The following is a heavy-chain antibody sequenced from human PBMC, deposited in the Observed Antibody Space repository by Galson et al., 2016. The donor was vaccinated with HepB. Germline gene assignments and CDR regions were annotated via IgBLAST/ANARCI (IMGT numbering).Heavy chain of an antibody. CDR1: GFSLTTTGVG. D-gene: IGHD5-24*01. CDR2: IYWNDHK. V-gene: IGHV2-5*01. CDR3: VHRLTRGRDGYNIFDF. J-gene: IGHJ4*02. Sequence: VKPTQTLTLTCSFSGFSLTTTGVGVGWIRQPPRKALEWLALIYWNDHKVYRASLKSRLTITKDTSKNQVVLTMTDMDPVDTATYYCVHRLTRGRDGYNIFDFWGQGTLVTVSS.